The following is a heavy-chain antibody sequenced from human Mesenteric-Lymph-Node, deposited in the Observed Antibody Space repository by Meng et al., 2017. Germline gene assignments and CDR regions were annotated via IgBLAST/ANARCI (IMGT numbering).Heavy chain of an antibody. Sequence: GESLKIFCAASGFTFSSYSMNWVRQAPGKGLEWVSSISSSSSYIYYADSVKGRFTISRDNAKNSLYLQMNSLRAEDTAVYYCARVAPGGAFDIWGQGTMVTVSS. D-gene: IGHD3-16*01. J-gene: IGHJ3*02. CDR1: GFTFSSYS. V-gene: IGHV3-21*01. CDR2: ISSSSSYI. CDR3: ARVAPGGAFDI.